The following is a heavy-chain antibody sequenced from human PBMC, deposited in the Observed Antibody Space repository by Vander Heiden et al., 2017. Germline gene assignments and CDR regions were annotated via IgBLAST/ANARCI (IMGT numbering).Heavy chain of an antibody. Sequence: QVQLQQLGAGLLTPLDTLSLTCAVYAGSFCGYYWSWIRQPPGKGLEWIGEINHSGSTNYNPSLKSRVTISVDTSKNQFSLKLSSVTAADTAVYYCARMGGYCSGGSCRLRGWFDPWGQGTLVTVSS. CDR1: AGSFCGYY. D-gene: IGHD2-15*01. CDR2: INHSGST. V-gene: IGHV4-34*01. J-gene: IGHJ5*02. CDR3: ARMGGYCSGGSCRLRGWFDP.